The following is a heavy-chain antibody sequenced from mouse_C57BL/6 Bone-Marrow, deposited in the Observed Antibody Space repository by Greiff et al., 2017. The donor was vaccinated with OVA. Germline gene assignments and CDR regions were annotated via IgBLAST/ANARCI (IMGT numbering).Heavy chain of an antibody. CDR3: ARSYASTSWFAY. D-gene: IGHD1-1*01. V-gene: IGHV5-6*01. Sequence: EVQGVESGGDLVKPGGSLKLSCAASGFTFSGYGMSWVRQTPDKRLEWVATISSGGGYTNYPDSVKGRFTISRDNATNTLYLQMSRLKSEDTAMLYGARSYASTSWFAYWCRGTLVTVSA. CDR1: GFTFSGYG. CDR2: ISSGGGYT. J-gene: IGHJ3*01.